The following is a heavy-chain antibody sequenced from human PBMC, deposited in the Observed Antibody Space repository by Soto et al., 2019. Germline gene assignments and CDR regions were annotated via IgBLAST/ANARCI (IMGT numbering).Heavy chain of an antibody. J-gene: IGHJ6*02. CDR3: ARPIAVAGSTRYYHYGMDF. CDR1: TSYG. D-gene: IGHD6-19*01. CDR2: ISAYNGNT. Sequence: TSYGISWVRQAPGKVLEWMGWISAYNGNTNYAQKLQGRVTMTTDTSTSTAYMELRSLRSDDTAVYYCARPIAVAGSTRYYHYGMDFCAKGPRSPSP. V-gene: IGHV1-18*01.